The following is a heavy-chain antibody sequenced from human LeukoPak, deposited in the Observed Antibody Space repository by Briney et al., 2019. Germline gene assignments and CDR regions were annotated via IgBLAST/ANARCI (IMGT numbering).Heavy chain of an antibody. D-gene: IGHD6-6*01. CDR3: ARGWRAAHTGAELDY. Sequence: SETLSLTCAVYGGSFSGYYWSWIRQPPGKGLEWIGEINHSGSTNYNPSLKSRVTISVDTSRNQFSPKLSSVTAADTAVYYCARGWRAAHTGAELDYWGQGTLVTVSS. J-gene: IGHJ4*02. CDR1: GGSFSGYY. CDR2: INHSGST. V-gene: IGHV4-34*01.